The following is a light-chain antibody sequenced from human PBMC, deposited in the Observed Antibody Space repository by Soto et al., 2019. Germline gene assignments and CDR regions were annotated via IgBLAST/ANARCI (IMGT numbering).Light chain of an antibody. CDR2: SNN. Sequence: QSVLTQPASVSGSPGQSITISCTGTSSDVGGYNYVSWYQQNPGKAPKLLIYSNNQRPSGVPDRFSGSKSGTSASLAISGLRSEDEADYYCAAWDDSLSGLFGGGTKLTVL. J-gene: IGLJ2*01. CDR1: SSDVGGYNY. CDR3: AAWDDSLSGL. V-gene: IGLV1-47*02.